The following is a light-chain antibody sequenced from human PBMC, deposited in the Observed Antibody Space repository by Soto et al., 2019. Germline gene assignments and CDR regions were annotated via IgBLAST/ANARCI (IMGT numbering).Light chain of an antibody. CDR3: QSYDSSLSGNVV. CDR2: GNS. CDR1: SSNIGAGYD. Sequence: QSVLTQPPSVSGAPGPRVTITCTGSSSNIGAGYDGHWYQQLPGTAPKLLIYGNSNRPSGVPDRFSGSKSGTSASLAITGLQAEDGADYYCQSYDSSLSGNVVFGGGTKVTVL. J-gene: IGLJ2*01. V-gene: IGLV1-40*01.